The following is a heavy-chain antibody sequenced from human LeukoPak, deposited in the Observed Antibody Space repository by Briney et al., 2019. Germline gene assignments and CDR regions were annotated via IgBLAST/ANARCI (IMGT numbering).Heavy chain of an antibody. CDR3: AKAPYVLRFGGFDP. CDR2: ISYDGSNK. D-gene: IGHD5-12*01. J-gene: IGHJ5*02. Sequence: GGSLRLSCAASGFTFSSYGMHWVRQAPGKGLEWVAVISYDGSNKYYADSVKGRFTISRDNSKNTLYLQMNSLRAEDTAVSYCAKAPYVLRFGGFDPWGQGTLVSVSS. V-gene: IGHV3-30*18. CDR1: GFTFSSYG.